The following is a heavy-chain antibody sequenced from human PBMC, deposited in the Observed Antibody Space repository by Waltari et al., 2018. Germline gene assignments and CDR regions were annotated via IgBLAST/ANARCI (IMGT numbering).Heavy chain of an antibody. CDR2: SRPKAISGTS. CDR3: ARARSGSYLVDY. CDR1: GFTFGDYT. Sequence: EVQLLESGGGLVQPGRSLRLSCTGSGFTFGDYTLSWFRQAPGKGREGVCFSRPKAISGTSEYAASVKGRFTISRDDSNSIAYLQMNSLKTEDTAVYYCARARSGSYLVDYWGQGTLVTVSS. J-gene: IGHJ4*02. D-gene: IGHD1-26*01. V-gene: IGHV3-49*03.